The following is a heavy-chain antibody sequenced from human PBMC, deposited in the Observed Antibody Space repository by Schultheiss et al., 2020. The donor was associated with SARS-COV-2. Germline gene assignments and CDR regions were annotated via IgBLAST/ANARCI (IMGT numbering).Heavy chain of an antibody. V-gene: IGHV4-34*01. CDR3: ARGDYGDLFDY. D-gene: IGHD4-17*01. Sequence: SQTLSLTCAVYGGSFSGYYWSWIRQPPGKGLEWIGEINHSGSTNYNPSLKSRVTISVDTSKNQFSLKLSSVTAADTAVYYCARGDYGDLFDYWGQGTLVTVSS. CDR2: INHSGST. J-gene: IGHJ4*02. CDR1: GGSFSGYY.